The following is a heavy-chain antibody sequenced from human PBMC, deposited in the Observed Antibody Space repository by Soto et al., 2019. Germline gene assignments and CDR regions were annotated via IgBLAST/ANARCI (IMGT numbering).Heavy chain of an antibody. CDR3: ARDVPLNYYDGTYYYYAMDV. J-gene: IGHJ6*02. V-gene: IGHV1-69*01. D-gene: IGHD3-16*01. CDR2: IIPFFKAT. Sequence: QVQLVQSGAEVKKPGSSVKVSCKASGDTFSSQAINWVRQAPGQGLEWMGGIIPFFKATNYAQKFQGRGTITAEDSTSTAYMDLSSLRSEDTGVYYCARDVPLNYYDGTYYYYAMDVWGQGTTVTVSS. CDR1: GDTFSSQA.